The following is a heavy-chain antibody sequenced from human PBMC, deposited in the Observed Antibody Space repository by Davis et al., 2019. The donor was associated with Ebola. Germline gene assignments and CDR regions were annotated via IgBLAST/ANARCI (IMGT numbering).Heavy chain of an antibody. Sequence: PGGSLRLSCAPSRFTFCSYWMHWVRQAPGKGLEWVSVIGGTGGSTYYADSLRGRFTISRDNSKNTLYLQINSLTAEDTAVYYCAKGTGATPAYHFDLWGQGTTVTVSS. CDR2: IGGTGGST. J-gene: IGHJ6*02. D-gene: IGHD1-26*01. CDR3: AKGTGATPAYHFDL. V-gene: IGHV3-23*01. CDR1: RFTFCSYW.